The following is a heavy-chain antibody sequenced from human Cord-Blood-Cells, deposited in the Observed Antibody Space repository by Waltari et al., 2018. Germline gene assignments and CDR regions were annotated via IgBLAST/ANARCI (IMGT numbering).Heavy chain of an antibody. V-gene: IGHV4-34*01. J-gene: IGHJ4*02. Sequence: QVQLQQWGAGLLKPSETLSLTCAVYGGSFSGYYWSWIRQPPGKGLEWIGEINQSGSTNYNPSLKSRVTISVDTSKNQFSLKLSSVTAADTAVYYCVRGLTSGYYDSSGYYYWGQGTLVTVSS. CDR1: GGSFSGYY. CDR2: INQSGST. D-gene: IGHD3-22*01. CDR3: VRGLTSGYYDSSGYYY.